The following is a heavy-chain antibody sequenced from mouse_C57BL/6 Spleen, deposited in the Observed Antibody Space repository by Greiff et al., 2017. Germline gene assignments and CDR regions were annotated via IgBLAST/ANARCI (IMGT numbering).Heavy chain of an antibody. J-gene: IGHJ1*03. CDR1: GYTFTSYW. D-gene: IGHD2-3*01. CDR3: ANDGYYRGYV. CDR2: IHPNSGSN. V-gene: IGHV1-64*01. Sequence: VQLQQPGAELVKPGASVKLSCKASGYTFTSYWMHWVKQRPGQGLEWIGMIHPNSGSNNYNEKFKSKATLTVDKSSSTAYMQLSSLTSEDAADYYCANDGYYRGYVWGTGTTVTVSS.